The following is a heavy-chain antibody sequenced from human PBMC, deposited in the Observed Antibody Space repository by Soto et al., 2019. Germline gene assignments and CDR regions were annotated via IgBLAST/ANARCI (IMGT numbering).Heavy chain of an antibody. J-gene: IGHJ6*02. CDR2: ISGGGGST. D-gene: IGHD3-3*01. Sequence: GGSLRLSCAASGFTFRSYAVSWVRQAPGKGLEWVSVISGGGGSTYYVDSVKGRFTISRDNSKNTLYLQMNSLRAEDTAVYYCAKDLEKATHYDFWRGYSQGKYYNYHGMDVWGQGTTVTVSS. V-gene: IGHV3-23*01. CDR3: AKDLEKATHYDFWRGYSQGKYYNYHGMDV. CDR1: GFTFRSYA.